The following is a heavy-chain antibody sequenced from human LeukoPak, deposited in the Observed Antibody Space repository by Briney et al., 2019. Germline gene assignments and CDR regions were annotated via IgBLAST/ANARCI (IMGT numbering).Heavy chain of an antibody. CDR3: ARQAVGDYDY. Sequence: GESLKISCKGSDYSFASHWIAWARPMTGHGLEWVGIIYPADSDTKYTPSCQGQVTISVDKSISTAYLQWGSLKASDTAMYYCARQAVGDYDYWGQGTLVTVSS. V-gene: IGHV5-51*01. J-gene: IGHJ4*02. CDR1: DYSFASHW. D-gene: IGHD6-13*01. CDR2: IYPADSDT.